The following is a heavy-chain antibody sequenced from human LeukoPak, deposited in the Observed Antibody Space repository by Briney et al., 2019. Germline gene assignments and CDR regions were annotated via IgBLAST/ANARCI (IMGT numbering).Heavy chain of an antibody. CDR3: AKGSTYSRSLVDY. CDR1: GFTFINYA. V-gene: IGHV3-23*01. J-gene: IGHJ4*02. CDR2: ISGSGGST. Sequence: GGSLRLSCAASGFTFINYAVTWVRQAPGKGLEWVSVISGSGGSTYYADSVKGRFTISRDNSKNTLCLQMNSLRAEDTAVYYCAKGSTYSRSLVDYWGQGTPVTVSS. D-gene: IGHD1-26*01.